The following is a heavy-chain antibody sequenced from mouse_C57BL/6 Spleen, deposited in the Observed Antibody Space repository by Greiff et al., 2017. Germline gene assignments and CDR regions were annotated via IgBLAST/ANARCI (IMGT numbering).Heavy chain of an antibody. CDR2: IHPNSGST. V-gene: IGHV1-64*01. CDR1: GYTFTSYW. D-gene: IGHD2-4*01. CDR3: ARSWIYDDYDGYFDV. Sequence: QVQLQQPGAELVKPGASVKLSCKASGYTFTSYWMHWVKQRPGQGLEWIGMIHPNSGSTNYNEKFKSKATLTVDKSSSTAYMQLSSLTSEDSAVYYCARSWIYDDYDGYFDVWGTGTTVTVSS. J-gene: IGHJ1*03.